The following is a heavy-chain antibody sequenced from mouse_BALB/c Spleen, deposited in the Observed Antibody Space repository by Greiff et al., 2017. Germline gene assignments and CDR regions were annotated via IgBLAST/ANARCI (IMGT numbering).Heavy chain of an antibody. V-gene: IGHV5-6*02. CDR2: ISSGGSYT. CDR1: GFTFSSYG. Sequence: EVMLVESGGDLVKPGGSLKLSCAASGFTFSSYGMSWVRQTPDKRLEWVATISSGGSYTYYPDSVKGRFTISRDNAKNTLYLQMSSLRSEDTAMYYCARQSTTATYYYAMDYWGQGTSVTVSS. D-gene: IGHD1-2*01. CDR3: ARQSTTATYYYAMDY. J-gene: IGHJ4*01.